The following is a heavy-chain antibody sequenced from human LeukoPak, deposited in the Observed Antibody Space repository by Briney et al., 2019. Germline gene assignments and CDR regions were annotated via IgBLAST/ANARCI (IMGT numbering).Heavy chain of an antibody. J-gene: IGHJ4*02. Sequence: GGSLRLSCAAYGFTFSNYWIYWVRQAPGEGLVWLSHTNSDGSSTSYADSVKGRFTISRNNAKNTVYLQMNSLRAEDTAVYYCARVYGASLPVLGYWGQGTLVTVSS. CDR2: TNSDGSST. CDR1: GFTFSNYW. CDR3: ARVYGASLPVLGY. V-gene: IGHV3-74*01. D-gene: IGHD3-10*01.